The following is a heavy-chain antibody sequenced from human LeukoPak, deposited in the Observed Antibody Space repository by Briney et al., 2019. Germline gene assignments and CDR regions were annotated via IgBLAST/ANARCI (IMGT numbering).Heavy chain of an antibody. D-gene: IGHD5-24*01. V-gene: IGHV3-7*01. J-gene: IGHJ4*02. CDR3: AVDRRLKIFDY. Sequence: PGGSLRLSCAASGFTFSSYGMHWVRQAPGKGLEWVASIKPDGSEDFYADPVKGRFNISRDNAKNSLFLQMTNLKAEDTAVYYCAVDRRLKIFDYWGQGTLVTVSS. CDR1: GFTFSSYG. CDR2: IKPDGSED.